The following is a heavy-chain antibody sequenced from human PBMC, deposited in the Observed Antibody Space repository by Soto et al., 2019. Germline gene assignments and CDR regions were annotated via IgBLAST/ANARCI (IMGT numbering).Heavy chain of an antibody. Sequence: QVQLVESGGGVVQPGRSLRLSCVASGFTFSSYGMHWVRQAPGKGLEWVAVIWYDGSNKYYADSVKGRFTISRDNSKNTLYLPINSLRAEDTAVYYCARDFSIEGKFIRYFQHWGQGTLVTVSS. CDR1: GFTFSSYG. CDR2: IWYDGSNK. V-gene: IGHV3-33*01. CDR3: ARDFSIEGKFIRYFQH. D-gene: IGHD3-3*02. J-gene: IGHJ1*01.